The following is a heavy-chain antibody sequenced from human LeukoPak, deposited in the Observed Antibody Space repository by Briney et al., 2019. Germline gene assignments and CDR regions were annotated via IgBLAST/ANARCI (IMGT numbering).Heavy chain of an antibody. V-gene: IGHV3-7*01. J-gene: IGHJ4*02. CDR2: IKQDGSEK. D-gene: IGHD3-22*01. CDR3: ASDRDYYDSSGYLFDY. CDR1: GFTFSSYW. Sequence: PGGSLRLSCAASGFTFSSYWMSWVRQAPGKGLEWVANIKQDGSEKYYVDSVNGRFTISRENAKNSLYLQMNSLRAEDTAVYYCASDRDYYDSSGYLFDYWGQGTLVTVSS.